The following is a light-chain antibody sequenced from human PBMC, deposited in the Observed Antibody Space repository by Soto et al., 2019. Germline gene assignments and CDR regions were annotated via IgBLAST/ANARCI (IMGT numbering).Light chain of an antibody. J-gene: IGKJ4*01. CDR3: QQSYSSPLT. Sequence: DIVMTQSPDSLAVSLGERATMHCESSQTVFYGINKKNYLAWYQHKPGQPPKLLIYWASTRESGVPDRFSGSGSGTDFTLTINSLQAEDVAVYYCQQSYSSPLTFGGGTKVEIK. CDR2: WAS. V-gene: IGKV4-1*01. CDR1: QTVFYGINKKNY.